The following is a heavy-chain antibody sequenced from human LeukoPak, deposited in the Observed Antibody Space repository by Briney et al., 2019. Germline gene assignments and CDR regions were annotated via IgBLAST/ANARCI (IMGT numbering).Heavy chain of an antibody. Sequence: SETLSLTCTVSGGSISSYYWSWIRQPAGKGLEWIGRIYTSGSTNYNPSLKSRVTISVDTSKNQFSLKLSSVTAADTAVYYCARSSLDTAMGYYYYYGMDVWGQGTTVTVSS. CDR3: ARSSLDTAMGYYYYYGMDV. CDR1: GGSISSYY. J-gene: IGHJ6*02. V-gene: IGHV4-4*07. CDR2: IYTSGST. D-gene: IGHD5-18*01.